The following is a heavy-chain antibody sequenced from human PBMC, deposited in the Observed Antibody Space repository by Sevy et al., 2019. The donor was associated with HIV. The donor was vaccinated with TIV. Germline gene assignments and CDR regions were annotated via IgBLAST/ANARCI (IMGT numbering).Heavy chain of an antibody. CDR2: ISHDGSNK. Sequence: GGSLRLSCAASGFTFSNYDMHWVRQAPGNGLEWVAVISHDGSNKYYADSVKGRFTISRDNSKNTLYLQMNSLRAEDTAVYYCAKENSRAYYDFWSGYYGSESGWNGMDVRGQGSTVTVSS. V-gene: IGHV3-30*18. CDR1: GFTFSNYD. J-gene: IGHJ6*02. CDR3: AKENSRAYYDFWSGYYGSESGWNGMDV. D-gene: IGHD3-3*01.